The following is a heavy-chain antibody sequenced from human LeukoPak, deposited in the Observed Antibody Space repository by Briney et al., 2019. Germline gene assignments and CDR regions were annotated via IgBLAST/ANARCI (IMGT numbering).Heavy chain of an antibody. V-gene: IGHV3-48*04. CDR3: ARAPRGGYDFDY. CDR2: IGSSGNTI. Sequence: HPGGSLRLSCAPSGFTFTNYGMNWVRQAPGKGLEWISYIGSSGNTIFYADSVRGRFTISRDNAKNSLFLQMHSLRVEDTAVYYCARAPRGGYDFDYWGQGTLVTVSS. J-gene: IGHJ4*02. D-gene: IGHD5-12*01. CDR1: GFTFTNYG.